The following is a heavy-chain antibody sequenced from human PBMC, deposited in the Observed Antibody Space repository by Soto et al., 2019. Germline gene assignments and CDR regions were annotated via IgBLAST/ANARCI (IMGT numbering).Heavy chain of an antibody. Sequence: SETLSLTCTVSGGSISSSSYYWGWIRQPPGKGLEWIGSIYYSGSTYYNPSLKSRVPISVDTSKNQFSLKLSSVTAADTAVYYCARQGPQNWFDPWGQGTLVTVSS. CDR2: IYYSGST. V-gene: IGHV4-39*01. CDR3: ARQGPQNWFDP. CDR1: GGSISSSSYY. J-gene: IGHJ5*02.